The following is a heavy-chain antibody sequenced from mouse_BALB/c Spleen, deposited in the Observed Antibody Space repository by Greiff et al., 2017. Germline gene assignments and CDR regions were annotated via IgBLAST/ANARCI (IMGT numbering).Heavy chain of an antibody. J-gene: IGHJ1*01. Sequence: EVQRVESGGDLVKPGGSLKLSCAASGFTFSSYGMSWVRQTPDKRLEWVATISSGGSYTYYPDSVKGRFTISRDNAKNTLYLQMSSLKSEDTAMYYCARSAVVGDWYFDVWGAGTTVTVSS. CDR3: ARSAVVGDWYFDV. CDR1: GFTFSSYG. V-gene: IGHV5-6*01. D-gene: IGHD1-1*01. CDR2: ISSGGSYT.